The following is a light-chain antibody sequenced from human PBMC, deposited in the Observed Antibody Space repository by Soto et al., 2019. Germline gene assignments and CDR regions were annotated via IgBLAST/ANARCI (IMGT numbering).Light chain of an antibody. CDR3: SSYTSSSTLAV. CDR1: SSDVGGYNY. J-gene: IGLJ7*01. Sequence: QSVLTQPASVSGSPGQSITISCTGTSSDVGGYNYVSWYQQHPGKAPKLMIYEVSNRPSGVSNRFSGSKSGNTACLTISGLQAEDEADYYCSSYTSSSTLAVFGGGTQLTVL. V-gene: IGLV2-14*01. CDR2: EVS.